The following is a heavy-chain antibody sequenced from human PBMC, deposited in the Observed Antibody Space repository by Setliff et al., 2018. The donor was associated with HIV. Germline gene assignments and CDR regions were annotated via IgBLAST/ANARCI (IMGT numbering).Heavy chain of an antibody. J-gene: IGHJ4*02. Sequence: SETLSLTCAVYGGSFSGHYWNWVRQPPGKGLEWIGEINESGRISYNPSLKSRLIISVDTSEKQFSLNLISMTAADTAVYFCARETDVSTSWFGGYYFDFWGQGTVVTVSS. CDR1: GGSFSGHY. CDR3: ARETDVSTSWFGGYYFDF. CDR2: INESGRI. D-gene: IGHD3-3*01. V-gene: IGHV4-34*01.